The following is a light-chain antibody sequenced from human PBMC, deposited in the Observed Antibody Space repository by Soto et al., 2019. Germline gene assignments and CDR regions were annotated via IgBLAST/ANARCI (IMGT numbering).Light chain of an antibody. J-gene: IGKJ3*01. CDR1: QSVLYSSINKNY. CDR3: QQYFSAPFT. V-gene: IGKV4-1*01. Sequence: DIVMTQSPDSLAVSLGERATINCKSSQSVLYSSINKNYLAWYQQKPGQPPRLLIYWASGRESGVPDRFSGSGSGTDFTLPISSLQAEDVAVYYCQQYFSAPFTFGPGTKVDIK. CDR2: WAS.